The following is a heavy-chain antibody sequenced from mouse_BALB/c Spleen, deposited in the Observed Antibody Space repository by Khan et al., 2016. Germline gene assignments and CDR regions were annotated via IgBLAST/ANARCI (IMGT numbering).Heavy chain of an antibody. CDR3: ARAGYYGYLAY. J-gene: IGHJ3*01. CDR2: INPDSYTI. Sequence: EVQLQESGGGLVHPGGSLKLSCAASGFDFSRYWMSWVRQAPGKGLEWIGEINPDSYTINYTPSLKDKLIISRDNAKNTLYLQMSKVRSEDTALYYCARAGYYGYLAYWGQGTLVIVSA. D-gene: IGHD1-1*01. CDR1: GFDFSRYW. V-gene: IGHV4-1*02.